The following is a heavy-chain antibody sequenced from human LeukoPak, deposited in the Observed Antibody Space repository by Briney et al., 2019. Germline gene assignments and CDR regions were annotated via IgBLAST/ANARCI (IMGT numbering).Heavy chain of an antibody. CDR3: ARWTGSFDY. Sequence: PSETLSLTCSVSGGSISGYSWSWIRQPAGKGLEWIGRIYSSGSTNYNPSLKSRVTMSLDTSENQFSLKLSSVTAADTAVYYCARWTGSFDYWGQGTLVTVSS. J-gene: IGHJ4*02. D-gene: IGHD3-10*01. CDR1: GGSISGYS. V-gene: IGHV4-4*07. CDR2: IYSSGST.